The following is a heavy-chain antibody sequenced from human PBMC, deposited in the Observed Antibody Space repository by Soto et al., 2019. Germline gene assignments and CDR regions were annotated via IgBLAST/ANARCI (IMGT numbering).Heavy chain of an antibody. CDR2: IYHSGST. V-gene: IGHV4-38-2*01. Sequence: SETLSLTCAVSGYSISSGYYWGWIRQPPGKGLECIGSIYHSGSTYYNPSLKSRVTISVDTSKNQFSLKLSSVTAADTAVYYWARSPPRDCSSTSCPRKDFDPGGQGTLVTLSS. CDR1: GYSISSGYY. CDR3: ARSPPRDCSSTSCPRKDFDP. J-gene: IGHJ5*02. D-gene: IGHD2-2*01.